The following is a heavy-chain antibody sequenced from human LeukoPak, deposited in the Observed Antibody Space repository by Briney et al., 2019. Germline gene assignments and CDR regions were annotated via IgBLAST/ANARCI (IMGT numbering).Heavy chain of an antibody. CDR3: ARDRCSGGSCYFDY. Sequence: GGSLRLSCAASGFTFSSYAMSWVRQAPGKGLEWVSAISGSSGHIYYADSVKGRFTISRDNAKNSLYLQMNSLRAEDTAVYFCARDRCSGGSCYFDYWGQGTRVTVSS. V-gene: IGHV3-21*01. J-gene: IGHJ4*02. D-gene: IGHD2-15*01. CDR1: GFTFSSYA. CDR2: ISGSSGHI.